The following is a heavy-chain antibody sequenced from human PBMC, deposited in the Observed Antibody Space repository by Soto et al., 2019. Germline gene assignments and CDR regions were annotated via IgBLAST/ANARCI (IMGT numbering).Heavy chain of an antibody. V-gene: IGHV3-7*05. CDR2: IVEDGTKK. CDR1: GFTFGWYS. J-gene: IGHJ4*02. CDR3: VRMGDDY. Sequence: DVHLVESGGGLVQPAGPRTLSFAAPGFTFGWYSMGWVRQAPGKGLEWAAAIVEDGTKKYYMESLKGRFTISRDNSKNLVYLQMRSLRAEDTAMYYCVRMGDDYWGQGTLVTVSP. D-gene: IGHD3-16*01.